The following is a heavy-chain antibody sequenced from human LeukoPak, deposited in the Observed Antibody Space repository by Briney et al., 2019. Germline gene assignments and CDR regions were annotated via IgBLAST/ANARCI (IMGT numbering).Heavy chain of an antibody. CDR1: GFTVSSNY. CDR2: ISSSGSTI. CDR3: ARDASGFDP. Sequence: PGGSLRLSCAASGFTVSSNYMNWVRQAPGKGLEWVSYISSSGSTIYYADSVKGRFTIPRDNAKNSLYLQMNSLRAEDTAVYYCARDASGFDPWGQGTLVTVSS. J-gene: IGHJ5*02. V-gene: IGHV3-48*03.